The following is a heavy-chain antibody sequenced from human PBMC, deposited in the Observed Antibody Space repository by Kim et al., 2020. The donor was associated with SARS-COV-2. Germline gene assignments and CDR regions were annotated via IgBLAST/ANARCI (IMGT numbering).Heavy chain of an antibody. CDR3: ASQNRVQHCSGGSCYGGWFDP. V-gene: IGHV3-23*01. CDR1: GFTFSSYA. Sequence: GGSLRLSCAASGFTFSSYAMSWVRQAPGKGLEWVSAISGSGGSTYYADSVKGRFTISRDNSKNTLYLQMNSLRAEDTAVYYCASQNRVQHCSGGSCYGGWFDPWGQGTLVTVSS. D-gene: IGHD2-15*01. J-gene: IGHJ5*02. CDR2: ISGSGGST.